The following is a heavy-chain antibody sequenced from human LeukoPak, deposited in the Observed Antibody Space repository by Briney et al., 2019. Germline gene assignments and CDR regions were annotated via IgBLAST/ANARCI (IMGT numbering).Heavy chain of an antibody. J-gene: IGHJ3*02. CDR3: ARDSMIVADGFDI. CDR1: GFTFSSYW. D-gene: IGHD3-22*01. CDR2: IKQDGSEK. Sequence: GGSLRLSCAASGFTFSSYWMSWVRQAPGKGLEWVANIKQDGSEKYYVDSVKGRFTISRDNVKNSLYLQMNSLRAEDTAVYYCARDSMIVADGFDIWGQGTMVTVSS. V-gene: IGHV3-7*01.